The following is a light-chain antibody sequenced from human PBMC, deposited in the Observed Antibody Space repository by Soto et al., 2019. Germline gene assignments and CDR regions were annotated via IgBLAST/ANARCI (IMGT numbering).Light chain of an antibody. Sequence: DIVMTQSPDSLAVSLGERATINCKSSQSLLYTSNNKNYLSWYQKKPGQPPKMLIYWASTRESGVPDRFTGSGYGSNFTLTIASLQAEDVAVYYCQQYYTFPRTFGQGSKVEIK. CDR1: QSLLYTSNNKNY. CDR3: QQYYTFPRT. J-gene: IGKJ1*01. CDR2: WAS. V-gene: IGKV4-1*01.